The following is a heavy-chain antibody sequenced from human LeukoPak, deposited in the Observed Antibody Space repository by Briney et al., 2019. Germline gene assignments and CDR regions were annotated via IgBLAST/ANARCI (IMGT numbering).Heavy chain of an antibody. CDR3: AKGARGDTVTSIVGLNWFDP. V-gene: IGHV3-48*03. Sequence: GRSLRLSCAASGFTFSSYEMNWVRQAPGKGLEWVSYISGSGSTIYYADSVKGRFSISRDNSKNTLYLQMNSLRADDTAVYYCAKGARGDTVTSIVGLNWFDPWGQGTLVTVSS. CDR2: ISGSGSTI. D-gene: IGHD4-17*01. CDR1: GFTFSSYE. J-gene: IGHJ5*02.